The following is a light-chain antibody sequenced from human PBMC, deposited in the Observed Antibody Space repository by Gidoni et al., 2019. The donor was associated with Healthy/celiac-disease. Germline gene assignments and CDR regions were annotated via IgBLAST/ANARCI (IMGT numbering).Light chain of an antibody. CDR3: SSYTSSNVV. Sequence: QSALTPPASVSGSPGQSITISCTGTSSDVGGYNYVSWYQQHPGKAPKLMIYDVSNRPSGVSNRFSGSKSGNTASLTISGLQAEDEADYYCSSYTSSNVVFGGGTKLTVL. CDR1: SSDVGGYNY. CDR2: DVS. V-gene: IGLV2-14*03. J-gene: IGLJ2*01.